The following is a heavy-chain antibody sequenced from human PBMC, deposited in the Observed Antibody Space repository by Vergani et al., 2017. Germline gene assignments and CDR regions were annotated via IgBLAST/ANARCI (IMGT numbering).Heavy chain of an antibody. V-gene: IGHV1-46*01. CDR2: INPSGGST. J-gene: IGHJ6*02. Sequence: QVQLVQSGAEVKKPGASVKVSCKASGYPFTSYYMHWVRQAPGQGLEWMGIINPSGGSTSYAQKFQGRVTLTRDTSTSTVNMELNSLRSKDTAVYYCAERSVVIPYCYXMDVGGQGTTVTVS. D-gene: IGHD3-22*01. CDR1: GYPFTSYY. CDR3: AERSVVIPYCYXMDV.